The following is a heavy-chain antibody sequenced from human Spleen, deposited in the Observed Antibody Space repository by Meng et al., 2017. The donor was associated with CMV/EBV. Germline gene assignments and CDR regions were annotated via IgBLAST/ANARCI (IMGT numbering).Heavy chain of an antibody. V-gene: IGHV3-23*01. CDR1: GFTFSNYA. CDR3: SYGDYYYYGMDV. CDR2: ISATDGTT. D-gene: IGHD5-18*01. Sequence: GGSLRLSCAASGFTFSNYALSWVRHTPGKGLEWVSAISATDGTTYYADFVEGRFTISRDNAKNSLYLQMNSLRAEDTAVYYCSYGDYYYYGMDVWGQGTTVTVSS. J-gene: IGHJ6*02.